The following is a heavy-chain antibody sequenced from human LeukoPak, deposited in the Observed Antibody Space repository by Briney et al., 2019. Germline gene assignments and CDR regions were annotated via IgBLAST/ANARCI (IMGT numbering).Heavy chain of an antibody. CDR1: GGSISSYY. D-gene: IGHD6-6*01. Sequence: SETLSLTCTVSGGSISSYYWSWIRHPPGKGLVWIGYIYYSGSTNYNLSLKSRVTISVDTSKNQFSLKPSSATAADTAVYYCARGPIAALDHWGQGALVTVSS. CDR3: ARGPIAALDH. V-gene: IGHV4-59*01. J-gene: IGHJ4*02. CDR2: IYYSGST.